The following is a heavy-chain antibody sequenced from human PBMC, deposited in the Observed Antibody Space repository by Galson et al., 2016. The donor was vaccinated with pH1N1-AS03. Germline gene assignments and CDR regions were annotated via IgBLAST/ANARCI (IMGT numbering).Heavy chain of an antibody. CDR1: GYTFTSYG. CDR3: ARVTVINSISRAFDI. V-gene: IGHV1-18*01. Sequence: SVKVSCKVSGYTFTSYGIIWVRQAPGQGLEWMGWISGYNGKTDYAQKLEGRVTLTADTSTGTAYMDLRSLRSDDTAVYYCARVTVINSISRAFDIWGQGTMVTVSS. CDR2: ISGYNGKT. J-gene: IGHJ3*02. D-gene: IGHD4-23*01.